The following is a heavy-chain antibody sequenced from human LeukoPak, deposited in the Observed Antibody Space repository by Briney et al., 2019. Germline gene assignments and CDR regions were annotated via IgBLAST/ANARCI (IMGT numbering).Heavy chain of an antibody. D-gene: IGHD6-13*01. CDR2: IGDNGAT. Sequence: GGTLRLSCAASGFTFSSYAMSWARQAPGKGLEWVSAIGDNGATYYADSVRGRFTISRDNSKNTVYLQMHSLRAEDTALYYCSSSWYWSSEYWGQGTVVTVSS. J-gene: IGHJ4*02. V-gene: IGHV3-23*01. CDR3: SSSWYWSSEY. CDR1: GFTFSSYA.